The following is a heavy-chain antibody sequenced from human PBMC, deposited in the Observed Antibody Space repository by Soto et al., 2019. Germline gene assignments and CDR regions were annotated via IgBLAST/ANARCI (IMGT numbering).Heavy chain of an antibody. CDR3: RGDSAPPAIYYYYYGMDV. CDR2: INHSGST. J-gene: IGHJ6*02. Sequence: SETLSLTCTVSGGSISSGDYYWSWIRQPPGKGLEWIGEINHSGSTNYNPSLKSRVTISVDTSKNQFSLKLSSVTAADTAVYYCRGDSAPPAIYYYYYGMDVWGQGTTVTVSS. D-gene: IGHD2-2*01. CDR1: GGSISSGDYY. V-gene: IGHV4-39*07.